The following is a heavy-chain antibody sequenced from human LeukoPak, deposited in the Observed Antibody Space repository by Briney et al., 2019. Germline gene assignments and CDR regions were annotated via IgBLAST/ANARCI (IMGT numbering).Heavy chain of an antibody. CDR1: GFTLSTYA. CDR3: MTRDTSEY. Sequence: GGSLRLSCAGSGFTLSTYAMHWVRQAPGKGLEYVSVISTDGGGTYYADSVKGRFTISRDKSKNTLYLQMSSMRVYYTAVYYCMTRDTSEYWGQGTLVTVSS. CDR2: ISTDGGGT. J-gene: IGHJ4*02. V-gene: IGHV3-64D*09.